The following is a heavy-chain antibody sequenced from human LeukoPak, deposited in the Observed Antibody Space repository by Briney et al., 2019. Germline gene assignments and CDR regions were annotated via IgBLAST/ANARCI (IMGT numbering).Heavy chain of an antibody. CDR1: GYTFIGYY. CDR2: INPNSGTT. D-gene: IGHD3-22*01. V-gene: IGHV1-2*06. CDR3: ARRYYYDSSAYTVDY. Sequence: GASVKVSCKASGYTFIGYYMHWVRQAPGQGLEWMGRINPNSGTTNYEQKFQGRVTMTRDTSISTAYMALNSLRSDDTAVYYCARRYYYDSSAYTVDYWGQGTLVTVSS. J-gene: IGHJ4*02.